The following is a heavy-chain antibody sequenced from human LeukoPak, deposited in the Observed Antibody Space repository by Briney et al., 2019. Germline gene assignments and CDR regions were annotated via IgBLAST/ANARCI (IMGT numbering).Heavy chain of an antibody. Sequence: PSETLSLTCAVSGGSISNNNWWSWVRQPPGKGREWIGEIYYSGSTNYNPSLKSRVTMSVDKSKNQFSLKLTSVTAADTAVYYCARERFGGSYHDYWGQGTLVTVSS. CDR2: IYYSGST. J-gene: IGHJ4*02. D-gene: IGHD1-26*01. CDR1: GGSISNNNW. CDR3: ARERFGGSYHDY. V-gene: IGHV4-4*02.